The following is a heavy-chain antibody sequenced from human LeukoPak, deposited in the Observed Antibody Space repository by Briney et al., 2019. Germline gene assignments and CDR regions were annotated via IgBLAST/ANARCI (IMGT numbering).Heavy chain of an antibody. CDR2: ISGSGGST. J-gene: IGHJ4*02. V-gene: IGHV3-23*01. Sequence: GGSLRLSCAASGFTVSSNYMSWVRQAPGKGLEWVSAISGSGGSTYYADSVKGRFTISRDNSKNTLYLQMNSLRAEDTAVYYCAKDTGTSTSAYWGQGTLVTVSS. CDR1: GFTVSSNY. CDR3: AKDTGTSTSAY. D-gene: IGHD1-14*01.